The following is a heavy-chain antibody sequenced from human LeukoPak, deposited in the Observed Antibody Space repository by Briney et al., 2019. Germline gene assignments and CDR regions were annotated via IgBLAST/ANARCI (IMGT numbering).Heavy chain of an antibody. V-gene: IGHV4-38-2*02. CDR2: IYHSGST. CDR3: ARVANYFYSYMDV. J-gene: IGHJ6*03. CDR1: GYSISSGYY. Sequence: SETLSLTCTVSGYSISSGYYWGWIRQPPGKGLEWIGSIYHSGSTYYNPSLKSRVTISVDTSKNQFSLKLSSVTAADTAVYYCARVANYFYSYMDVWGKGTTVTVSS.